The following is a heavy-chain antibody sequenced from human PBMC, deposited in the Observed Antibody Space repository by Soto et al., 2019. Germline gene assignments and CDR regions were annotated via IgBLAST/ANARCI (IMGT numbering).Heavy chain of an antibody. CDR2: IYWDDDE. V-gene: IGHV2-5*02. J-gene: IGHJ4*02. CDR3: AHSDPEGWALEY. Sequence: QITLKESGPTLVRPTQTLTLTCTVSGFPLSTSGVGVAWIRQPPGKALEWLGIIYWDDDERYSPSLRSRLTITKDTSQNQVVLRMTNMDPLDTATYYCAHSDPEGWALEYWGQGLLVTVSS. CDR1: GFPLSTSGVG.